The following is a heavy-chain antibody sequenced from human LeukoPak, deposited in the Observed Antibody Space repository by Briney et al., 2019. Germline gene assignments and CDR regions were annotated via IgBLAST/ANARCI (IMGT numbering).Heavy chain of an antibody. V-gene: IGHV3-11*05. CDR3: TRDRGGSPTDVFDY. CDR1: GFTFSDYY. D-gene: IGHD2-15*01. J-gene: IGHJ4*02. CDR2: ISSSSYT. Sequence: PEGSLRLSCAASGFTFSDYYMSWIRQAPGKGLEWVSYISSSSYTNYADSVKGRFTISRDNSKNTVYMQMDGLRAEDTAVYYCTRDRGGSPTDVFDYWGQGTLVTVSS.